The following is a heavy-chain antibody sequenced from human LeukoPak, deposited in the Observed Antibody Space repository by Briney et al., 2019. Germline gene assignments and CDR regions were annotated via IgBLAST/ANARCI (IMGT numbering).Heavy chain of an antibody. Sequence: RPGGSLRLSCAASGFTFSSYAMHWVRQAPGKGLEWVAVISYDGSNKYYADSVKGRFTISRDNSKNTLYLQMNSLRAEDTAVYYCARVDRFGELLSSWGQGTLVTVSS. J-gene: IGHJ5*02. CDR1: GFTFSSYA. V-gene: IGHV3-30*14. D-gene: IGHD3-10*01. CDR3: ARVDRFGELLSS. CDR2: ISYDGSNK.